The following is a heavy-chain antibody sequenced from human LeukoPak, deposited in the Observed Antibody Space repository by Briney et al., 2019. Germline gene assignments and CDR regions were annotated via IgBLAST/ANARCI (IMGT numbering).Heavy chain of an antibody. CDR1: GFTVSSNY. J-gene: IGHJ5*01. D-gene: IGHD2-15*01. V-gene: IGHV3-66*01. CDR2: IYSGGST. CDR3: ARDRTYCSGGSCHRSPFDS. Sequence: PGGSLRLSCAASGFTVSSNYMSWVRQAPGKGLEWVSVIYSGGSTYYADSVKGRFTISRDNSKNTLYLQMNSLRAEDTAVYYCARDRTYCSGGSCHRSPFDSWGQGTPVTVSS.